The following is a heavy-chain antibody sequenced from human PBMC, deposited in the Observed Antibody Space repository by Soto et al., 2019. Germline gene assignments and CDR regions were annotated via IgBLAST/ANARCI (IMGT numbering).Heavy chain of an antibody. J-gene: IGHJ4*02. Sequence: SETLSLTCSVSGGSISSHYWSWIRQPAGKGLEWIGLIYISGSTNYNPSLKSRVTMSVDTSKSQFSLKLSSVTAADTAVYYCAGYDSSGYYLDYWGQGTLVTVSS. V-gene: IGHV4-4*07. CDR3: AGYDSSGYYLDY. CDR1: GGSISSHY. D-gene: IGHD3-22*01. CDR2: IYISGST.